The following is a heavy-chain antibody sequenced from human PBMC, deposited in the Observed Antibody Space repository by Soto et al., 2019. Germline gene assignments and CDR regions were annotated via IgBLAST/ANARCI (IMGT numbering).Heavy chain of an antibody. V-gene: IGHV1-69*01. CDR3: ARSQGSSTSLEIYYYYYYGMEV. CDR2: IIPISGTA. CDR1: GGTFSSYA. J-gene: IGHJ6*02. Sequence: QVQLVQSGAEVKKPGSSVKVSCKASGGTFSSYAISWVRQAPGQGLEWMGGIIPISGTANYAQKFQGRVMITADESTNMELSSLRSEDTAVYYCARSQGSSTSLEIYYYYYYGMEVWGQGTTVTVSS. D-gene: IGHD2-2*01.